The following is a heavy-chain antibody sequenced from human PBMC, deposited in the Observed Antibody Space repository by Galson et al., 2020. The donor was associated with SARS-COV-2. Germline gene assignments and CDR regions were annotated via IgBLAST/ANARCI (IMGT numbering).Heavy chain of an antibody. CDR1: GFTFSSYV. Sequence: PGGSLRLSCAASGFTFSSYVMNWVRQAPGKGLEWVSSISSRSSYIYYADSVKGRFTISRDNAKNSLFLQMNSLRAEDTALYYCARERSSSWYGHSPDGLDVWGQGTTVTVSS. V-gene: IGHV3-21*01. CDR3: ARERSSSWYGHSPDGLDV. CDR2: ISSRSSYI. D-gene: IGHD6-13*01. J-gene: IGHJ6*02.